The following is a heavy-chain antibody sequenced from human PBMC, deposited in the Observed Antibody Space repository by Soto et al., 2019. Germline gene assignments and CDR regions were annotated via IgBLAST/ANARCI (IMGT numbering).Heavy chain of an antibody. CDR1: GGTLNSDT. D-gene: IGHD2-2*02. CDR2: IIPISGTA. Sequence: ASVKVSCKASGGTLNSDTITWVRQAPGQGLEWMGGIIPISGTAHYAQNFQGRVTITADDSTSTVYMELSSLRSDDTAVYYCATLVPAPIKLYPRLGWFDPWGQGTLVTVSS. V-gene: IGHV1-69*13. CDR3: ATLVPAPIKLYPRLGWFDP. J-gene: IGHJ5*02.